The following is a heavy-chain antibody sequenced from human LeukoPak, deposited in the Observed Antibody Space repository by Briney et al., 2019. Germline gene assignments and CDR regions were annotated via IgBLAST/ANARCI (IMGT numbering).Heavy chain of an antibody. J-gene: IGHJ5*02. Sequence: SQTLSLTCTVSGGSISSGGYYWSWLRQHPGKGLEWIGYIYYSGSTYYNPSLKSRVTISVDTSKNQFSLKLSSVTAADTAVYYCARANYDSSGYYYVDWFDPWGQGTLVTVSS. CDR2: IYYSGST. CDR1: GGSISSGGYY. D-gene: IGHD3-22*01. CDR3: ARANYDSSGYYYVDWFDP. V-gene: IGHV4-31*03.